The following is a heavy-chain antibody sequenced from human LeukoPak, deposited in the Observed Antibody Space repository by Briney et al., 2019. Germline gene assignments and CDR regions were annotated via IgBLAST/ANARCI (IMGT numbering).Heavy chain of an antibody. V-gene: IGHV3-33*01. Sequence: GGSLRLSCAASGFTFSSHGMHWVRQAPGKGLEWVAVIWYDGSNKYYADSVKGRFTISRDNSKDTLYLQMNSLRAEDTAVYYCARDGTGSNSGWYIHWGQGALVTVSS. J-gene: IGHJ4*02. CDR1: GFTFSSHG. CDR2: IWYDGSNK. D-gene: IGHD6-19*01. CDR3: ARDGTGSNSGWYIH.